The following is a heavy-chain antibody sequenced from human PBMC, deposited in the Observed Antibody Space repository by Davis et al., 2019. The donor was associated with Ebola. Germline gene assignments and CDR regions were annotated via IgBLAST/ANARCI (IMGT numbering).Heavy chain of an antibody. J-gene: IGHJ4*02. D-gene: IGHD3-16*01. Sequence: SETLSLTCTVSGGSISRSTYYWGWIRQPPGKGLEWIGSVYYSGTTYQNPSLMSRVTISVDTSKNQFSLKLNSVTAADTGIYFCTRDRHDSRAYGFWGQGQMVTVSS. CDR2: VYYSGTT. CDR1: GGSISRSTYY. CDR3: TRDRHDSRAYGF. V-gene: IGHV4-39*07.